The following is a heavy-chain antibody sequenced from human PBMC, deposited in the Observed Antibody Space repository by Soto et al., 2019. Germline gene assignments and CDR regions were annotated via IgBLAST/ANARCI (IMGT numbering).Heavy chain of an antibody. D-gene: IGHD4-17*01. CDR1: GFTFSSYA. J-gene: IGHJ4*02. V-gene: IGHV3-23*01. Sequence: EVQLLESGGGLVQPGGSLRLSCAASGFTFSSYAMSWVRQAPGKGLEWVAAISGSGGSTYYADSVKGRFTISRDNSKNTLYLQMNSLRAEDTAVYYCAKFRGMTTVSASDYWGQGTLVTVSS. CDR3: AKFRGMTTVSASDY. CDR2: ISGSGGST.